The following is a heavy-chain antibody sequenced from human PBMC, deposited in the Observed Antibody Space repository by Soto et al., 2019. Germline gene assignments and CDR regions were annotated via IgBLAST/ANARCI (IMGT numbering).Heavy chain of an antibody. J-gene: IGHJ6*02. CDR1: GYSFTSYW. D-gene: IGHD1-7*01. CDR2: IDPSDSYT. Sequence: PGESLTISCKGSGYSFTSYWISWVRQMPGKGLEWMGRIDPSDSYTNYSPSFQGHVTISADKSISTAYLQWSSLKASDTAMYYCARHSITGTYYYYGMDVWGQGTTVTVS. CDR3: ARHSITGTYYYYGMDV. V-gene: IGHV5-10-1*01.